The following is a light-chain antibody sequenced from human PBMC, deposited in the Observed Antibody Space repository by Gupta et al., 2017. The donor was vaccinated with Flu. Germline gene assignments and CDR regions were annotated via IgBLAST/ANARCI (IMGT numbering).Light chain of an antibody. CDR3: QQYDNLPPLT. CDR1: QDISDY. V-gene: IGKV1-33*01. CDR2: YAS. J-gene: IGKJ4*01. Sequence: DIQMTQSPSSLSASVGDRVTITCQASQDISDYVHWYQQKPGKAPKLLIYYASNLETGVPSRFSGTRSGTDFTFTISSLQPEDIATYYCQQYDNLPPLTFGGGTKVEIK.